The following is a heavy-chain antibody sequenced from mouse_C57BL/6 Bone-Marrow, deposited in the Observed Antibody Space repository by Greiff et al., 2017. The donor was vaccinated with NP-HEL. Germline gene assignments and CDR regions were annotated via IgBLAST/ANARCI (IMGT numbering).Heavy chain of an antibody. CDR1: GFTFSDYG. V-gene: IGHV5-17*01. CDR2: ISSGSSTI. J-gene: IGHJ4*01. D-gene: IGHD2-1*01. Sequence: EVMLVESGGGLVKPGGSLKLSCAASGFTFSDYGMHWVRQAPEKGLEWVAYISSGSSTIYYADTVKGRFTISRDNAKNTLFLQMTSLRSEDTAMYYCARFYYGTTGGAMDYWGQGTSVTVSS. CDR3: ARFYYGTTGGAMDY.